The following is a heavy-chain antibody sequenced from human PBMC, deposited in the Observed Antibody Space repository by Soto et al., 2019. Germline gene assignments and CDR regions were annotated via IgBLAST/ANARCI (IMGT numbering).Heavy chain of an antibody. J-gene: IGHJ4*02. D-gene: IGHD3-16*01. V-gene: IGHV4-30-4*01. Sequence: SETLSLTCTVSGGSTSSDNYWSWIRQPPGKGLEWIGHIYYSGDTDYNPSLKSRLAISIDTSKNQFSLKLSSVTAADTAVYFCAREGGESSDGLYYFDSWGQGSLVTVSS. CDR2: IYYSGDT. CDR3: AREGGESSDGLYYFDS. CDR1: GGSTSSDNY.